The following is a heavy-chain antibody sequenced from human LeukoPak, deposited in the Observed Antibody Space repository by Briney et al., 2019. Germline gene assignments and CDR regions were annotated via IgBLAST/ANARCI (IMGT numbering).Heavy chain of an antibody. CDR1: GFAFSRYW. CDR2: IKERGTEQ. Sequence: GGSLRLSCATSGFAFSRYWMTWVRQAPGKGPEYVANIKERGTEQYYGDFVDGRFTISRDNAKSSVFLQLNSLRVEDTAVYYCARGGARHQPPDYWGQGTLVTVSS. J-gene: IGHJ4*02. CDR3: ARGGARHQPPDY. D-gene: IGHD2-2*01. V-gene: IGHV3-7*04.